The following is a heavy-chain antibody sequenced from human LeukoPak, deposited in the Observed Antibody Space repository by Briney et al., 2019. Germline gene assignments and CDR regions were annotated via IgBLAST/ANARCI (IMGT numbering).Heavy chain of an antibody. CDR3: ARGEQITMVRGDPLFHYYMDV. CDR1: GGTFSSYA. V-gene: IGHV1-69*06. Sequence: GASVKVSCKASGGTFSSYAISWVRQAPGQGLEWMGGIIPIFGTANYAQKFQGRVTITADKSTSTAYMELSSLRSEDTAVYYCARGEQITMVRGDPLFHYYMDVWGKGTTVTVSS. D-gene: IGHD3-10*01. CDR2: IIPIFGTA. J-gene: IGHJ6*03.